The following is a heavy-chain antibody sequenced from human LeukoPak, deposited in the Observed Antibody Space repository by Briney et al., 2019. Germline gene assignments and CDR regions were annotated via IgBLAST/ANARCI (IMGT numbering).Heavy chain of an antibody. D-gene: IGHD6-13*01. CDR1: GGSISSSSYY. CDR2: IYYSGST. CDR3: ARIKAAAGLNGDDY. Sequence: SETLSLTCTVSGGSISSSSYYWGWIRQPPGKDLEWIGYIYYSGSTNYNPSLKSRVTISVDTSKNQFSLKLSSVTAADTAVYYCARIKAAAGLNGDDYWGQGTLVTVSS. J-gene: IGHJ4*02. V-gene: IGHV4-61*05.